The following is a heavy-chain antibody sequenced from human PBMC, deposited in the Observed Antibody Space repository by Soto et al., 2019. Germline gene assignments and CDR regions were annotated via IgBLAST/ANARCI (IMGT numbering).Heavy chain of an antibody. Sequence: SETLSLTCSLYSGSLSGYYWSWFRQPPGKGLEWIGEISPSGTTNYSPSLKSRVSISVDTSKNQFSLNLTSLTAADTAVYYCARAPKVSGSAQTRPDFWGQGSLGT. CDR2: ISPSGTT. CDR3: ARAPKVSGSAQTRPDF. D-gene: IGHD6-6*01. V-gene: IGHV4-34*01. J-gene: IGHJ4*02. CDR1: SGSLSGYY.